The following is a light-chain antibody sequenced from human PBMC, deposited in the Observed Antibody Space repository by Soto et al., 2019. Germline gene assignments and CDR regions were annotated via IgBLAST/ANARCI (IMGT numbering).Light chain of an antibody. Sequence: EIVLTQSPGTLSLSPGERATLSCRASQSINSNYLAWYQQKPGQAPRFIMYGASTRATGIPDRFSGSGSGTAFLLTASRLEPEDFAVYYCQHYGGSPLITFGQGTRLEIK. CDR2: GAS. J-gene: IGKJ5*01. V-gene: IGKV3-20*01. CDR1: QSINSNY. CDR3: QHYGGSPLIT.